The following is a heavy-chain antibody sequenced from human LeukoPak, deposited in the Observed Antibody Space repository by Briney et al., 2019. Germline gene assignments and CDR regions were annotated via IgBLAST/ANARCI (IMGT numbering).Heavy chain of an antibody. V-gene: IGHV3-30-3*01. Sequence: GGSLRLSCAASGFTFSSYAMHWVRQAPGKGLEWVAVISYDGSNKYYADSVKGRFTISRDNSKNTLYLQMNSLRAEDTAVYYCAKDRGGYSYGSDYWGQGTLVTVSS. J-gene: IGHJ4*02. CDR2: ISYDGSNK. CDR3: AKDRGGYSYGSDY. D-gene: IGHD5-18*01. CDR1: GFTFSSYA.